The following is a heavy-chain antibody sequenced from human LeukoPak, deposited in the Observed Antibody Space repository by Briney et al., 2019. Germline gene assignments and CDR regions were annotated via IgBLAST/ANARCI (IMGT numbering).Heavy chain of an antibody. CDR3: ARLGIPYYYYYMDV. Sequence: SETLPLTCTVSGGSISSSSYYWGWIRQPPGKGLEWIGSIYYSGSTYYNPSLKSRVTISVDTSKNQFSLKLSSVTAADTAVYYCARLGIPYYYYYMDVWGKGTTVTVSS. CDR2: IYYSGST. V-gene: IGHV4-39*01. CDR1: GGSISSSSYY. D-gene: IGHD7-27*01. J-gene: IGHJ6*03.